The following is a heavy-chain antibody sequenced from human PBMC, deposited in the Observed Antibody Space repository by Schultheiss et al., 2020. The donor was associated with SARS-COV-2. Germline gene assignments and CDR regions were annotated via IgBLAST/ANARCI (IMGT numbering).Heavy chain of an antibody. D-gene: IGHD6-6*01. CDR2: ISYDGSNK. CDR3: AREYSSSSRDYYYYGMDV. CDR1: GFTFSNAW. J-gene: IGHJ6*02. V-gene: IGHV3-30-3*01. Sequence: GGSLRLSCAASGFTFSNAWMSWVRQAPGKGLEWVAVISYDGSNKYYADSVKGRFTISRDNSKNTLYLQMNSLRAEDTAVYYCAREYSSSSRDYYYYGMDVWGQGTTVTVSS.